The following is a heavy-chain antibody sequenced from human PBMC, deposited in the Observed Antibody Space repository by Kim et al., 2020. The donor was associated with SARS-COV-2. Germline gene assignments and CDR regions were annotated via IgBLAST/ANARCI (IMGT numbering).Heavy chain of an antibody. CDR3: ARVGIAVAGIASWLDP. D-gene: IGHD6-19*01. J-gene: IGHJ5*02. Sequence: KFQGRVTITADESTSTAYMELSSLRSEDTAVYYCARVGIAVAGIASWLDPWGQGTLVTVSS. V-gene: IGHV1-69*01.